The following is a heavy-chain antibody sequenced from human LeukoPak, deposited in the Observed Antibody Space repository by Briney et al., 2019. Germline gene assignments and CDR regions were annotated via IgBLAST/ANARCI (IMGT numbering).Heavy chain of an antibody. Sequence: PGGSLRLSCAASGFTFSDYYMSWIRQAPGKGLEWVSYISSGGNTIYYADSVKGRFTISRDDAKNSLYLQMNSLRAEDTAVYYCATSFLESRAFAYWGQGTLVTVSS. CDR2: ISSGGNTI. CDR3: ATSFLESRAFAY. V-gene: IGHV3-11*01. CDR1: GFTFSDYY. J-gene: IGHJ4*02. D-gene: IGHD3-3*01.